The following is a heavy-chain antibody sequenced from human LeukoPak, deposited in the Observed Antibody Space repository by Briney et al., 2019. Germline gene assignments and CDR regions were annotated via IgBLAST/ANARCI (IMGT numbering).Heavy chain of an antibody. J-gene: IGHJ4*02. CDR3: AREEYSSSYNDY. CDR2: MNPNSGNT. Sequence: ASMKVSCKASGYTFTSYDINWVRQATGQGLEWMGWMNPNSGNTGYAQKFQGRVTMTRNTSISTAYMELSSLRSEDTAVYYCAREEYSSSYNDYWGQGTLVTVSS. CDR1: GYTFTSYD. V-gene: IGHV1-8*01. D-gene: IGHD6-6*01.